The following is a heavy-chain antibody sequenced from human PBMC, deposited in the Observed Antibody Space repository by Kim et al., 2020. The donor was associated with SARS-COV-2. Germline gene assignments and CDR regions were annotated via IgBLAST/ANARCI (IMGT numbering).Heavy chain of an antibody. CDR1: GGSISSSSYY. CDR3: HRPDYYYYYGMDV. V-gene: IGHV4-39*01. J-gene: IGHJ6*02. CDR2: IYYSGST. Sequence: SETLSLTCTVSGGSISSSSYYWGWIRQPPGKGLEWIGCIYYSGSTYYNPSLNSRVTISVDTSKNQFSLKLSSVTAADTAVYYCHRPDYYYYYGMDVWGQG.